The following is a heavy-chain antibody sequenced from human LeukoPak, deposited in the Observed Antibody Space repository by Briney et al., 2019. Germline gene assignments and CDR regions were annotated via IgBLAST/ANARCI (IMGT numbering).Heavy chain of an antibody. CDR2: IHYSGST. CDR1: GGSFSGYY. V-gene: IGHV4-59*01. J-gene: IGHJ6*03. D-gene: IGHD1-14*01. Sequence: PSETLSLTCAVDGGSFSGYYWTWIRQPPGKGLEWIGYIHYSGSTNYNPSLKSRVTISVDTSKNQFSLKLSSVTAADTAVYYCARASITYYYYYYMGVWGKGTTVTVSS. CDR3: ARASITYYYYYYMGV.